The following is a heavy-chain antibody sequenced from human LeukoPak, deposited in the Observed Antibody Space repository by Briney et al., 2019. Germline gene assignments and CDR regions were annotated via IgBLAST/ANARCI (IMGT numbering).Heavy chain of an antibody. CDR3: ARDSTLFPKAAATGGMDV. V-gene: IGHV3-74*01. J-gene: IGHJ6*02. CDR2: INSDGSST. D-gene: IGHD6-13*01. Sequence: TGGSLRLSCAPSGFTFSSYWTQWVRQAPGKGLVWVSRINSDGSSTSYADSVKGRFTISRDNAKNTLYLQMNSLRAEDTAVYYSARDSTLFPKAAATGGMDVWGQGTTVTVSS. CDR1: GFTFSSYW.